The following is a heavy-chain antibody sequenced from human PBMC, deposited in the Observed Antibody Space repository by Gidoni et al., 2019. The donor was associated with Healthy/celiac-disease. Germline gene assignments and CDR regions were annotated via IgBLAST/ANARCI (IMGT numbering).Heavy chain of an antibody. V-gene: IGHV4-61*02. Sequence: QVQLPESGPGLVKPSQTLSLPCTVSVGSISSGRYYWSWIRQPAGKGLEWIGRIYTSGSTNYNPSLKSRVTISVDTSKNQFSLKLSAVTAADTAVYYCARDVGAGAQGYWGQGTLVTVSS. CDR1: VGSISSGRYY. CDR3: ARDVGAGAQGY. D-gene: IGHD1-26*01. J-gene: IGHJ4*02. CDR2: IYTSGST.